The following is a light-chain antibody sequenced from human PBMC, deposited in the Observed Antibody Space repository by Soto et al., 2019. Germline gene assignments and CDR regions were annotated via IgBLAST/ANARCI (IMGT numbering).Light chain of an antibody. Sequence: EIVFTQSPGTLSLSPGERATLSCRASQSVSSNLAWYQQKPGQAPSLLIYGAFTRATGIPARFSGSGSGADFTLTISNLQSEDFAVYYCQQYTNWPPITFGQGTRLEIK. CDR1: QSVSSN. CDR2: GAF. V-gene: IGKV3-15*01. CDR3: QQYTNWPPIT. J-gene: IGKJ5*01.